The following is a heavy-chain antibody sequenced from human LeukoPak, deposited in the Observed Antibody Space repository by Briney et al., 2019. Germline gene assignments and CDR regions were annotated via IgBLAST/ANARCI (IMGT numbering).Heavy chain of an antibody. CDR3: ARFPGATLVVY. J-gene: IGHJ4*02. D-gene: IGHD1-26*01. CDR2: IYYSGST. Sequence: PSETLSLTCTVSGGSISGSSYYWGWIRQPPGKGLEWIGSIYYSGSTYYNPSLKSRVTISVDTSKNQFSLKLSSVTAADTAVYYCARFPGATLVVYWGQGTLVTVSS. V-gene: IGHV4-39*07. CDR1: GGSISGSSYY.